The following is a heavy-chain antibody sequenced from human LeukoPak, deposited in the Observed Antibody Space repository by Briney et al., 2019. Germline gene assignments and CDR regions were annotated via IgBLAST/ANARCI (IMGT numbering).Heavy chain of an antibody. V-gene: IGHV3-30*03. CDR1: GFTFSTYG. J-gene: IGHJ6*02. CDR2: ISYDGSNK. Sequence: GGSLRLSCAASGFTFSTYGIHWVRQAPGKGLEWVAVISYDGSNKYYADSVKGRFTISRDNSKNTLYLQMNSLRAEDTAVYYCARESYYYDSSGYYSWYYYGMDVWGQGTTVTVSS. D-gene: IGHD3-22*01. CDR3: ARESYYYDSSGYYSWYYYGMDV.